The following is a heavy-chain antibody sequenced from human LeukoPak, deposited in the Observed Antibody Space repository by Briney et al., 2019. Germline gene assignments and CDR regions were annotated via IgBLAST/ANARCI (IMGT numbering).Heavy chain of an antibody. J-gene: IGHJ4*02. D-gene: IGHD2-21*02. CDR1: GVSITSSSYY. V-gene: IGHV4-39*01. CDR3: AKTVTAIAPWYFDY. Sequence: SETLSLTCNVSGVSITSSSYYWGWIRQPPGKGLEWIGSIYYSGSTHYNPSLKSRVTISVDTSKNQFSLKLSSVTAADTAVYYCAKTVTAIAPWYFDYWGQGTLVTVSS. CDR2: IYYSGST.